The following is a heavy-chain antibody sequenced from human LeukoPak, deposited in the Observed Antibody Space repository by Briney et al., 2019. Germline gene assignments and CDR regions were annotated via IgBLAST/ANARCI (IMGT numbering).Heavy chain of an antibody. Sequence: GGSMRLSCAASGFTFDDYGMSWVRQAPGKGLEWVSGINWNGGSTGYADSAKGRFTISRDNAKNSLYLQMNSLRAEDTALYYCARGDYYGSGSYFSPLGYWGQGTLVTVSS. CDR2: INWNGGST. V-gene: IGHV3-20*04. CDR1: GFTFDDYG. CDR3: ARGDYYGSGSYFSPLGY. D-gene: IGHD3-10*01. J-gene: IGHJ4*02.